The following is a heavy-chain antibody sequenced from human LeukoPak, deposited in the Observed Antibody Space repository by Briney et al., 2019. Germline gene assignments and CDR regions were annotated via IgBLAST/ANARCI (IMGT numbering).Heavy chain of an antibody. CDR2: INPDSGNT. D-gene: IGHD1-7*01. CDR3: ARFNWNYSLYYFDY. J-gene: IGHJ4*02. CDR1: GYTFTGYY. V-gene: IGHV1-18*04. Sequence: ASVKVSCKASGYTFTGYYIHWVRQAPGQGLEWMGWINPDSGNTNYAQKLQGRVTMTTDTSTSTAYMELRSLRSDDTAVYYCARFNWNYSLYYFDYWGQGTLVTVSS.